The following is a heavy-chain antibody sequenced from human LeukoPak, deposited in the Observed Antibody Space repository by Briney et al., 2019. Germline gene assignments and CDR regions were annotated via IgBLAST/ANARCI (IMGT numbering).Heavy chain of an antibody. CDR1: GRSFSGYY. Sequence: SETLSLTCAVYGRSFSGYYWSWIRQPPGKGLEWIGEINHSGSTNYNPSLKSRVTISVDTSKNQFSLKLSSVTAADTAVYYCARYLSNYDFWSGYYIDYWGQGTLVTVSS. CDR3: ARYLSNYDFWSGYYIDY. CDR2: INHSGST. V-gene: IGHV4-34*01. J-gene: IGHJ4*02. D-gene: IGHD3-3*01.